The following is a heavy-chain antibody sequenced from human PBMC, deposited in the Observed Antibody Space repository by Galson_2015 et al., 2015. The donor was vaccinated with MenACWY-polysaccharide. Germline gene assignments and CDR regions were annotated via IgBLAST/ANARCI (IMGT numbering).Heavy chain of an antibody. V-gene: IGHV1-46*04. Sequence: SVKVSCKASGYTFTSYFMHWVRQAPGQGLEWMGIINPSVGSTSYAQKLQGRVTMTRDMSTSTVYMELSSLRSEDTAVYYCVRDKYCGSTSCHPPPFDYWGQGTLVTVSS. J-gene: IGHJ4*02. CDR1: GYTFTSYF. D-gene: IGHD2-2*01. CDR3: VRDKYCGSTSCHPPPFDY. CDR2: INPSVGST.